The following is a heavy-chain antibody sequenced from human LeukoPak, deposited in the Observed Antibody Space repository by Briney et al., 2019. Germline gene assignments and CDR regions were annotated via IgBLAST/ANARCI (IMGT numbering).Heavy chain of an antibody. CDR1: GYTLTSYD. D-gene: IGHD3-10*01. J-gene: IGHJ4*02. Sequence: ASVKVSCKASGYTLTSYDINWVRQAPGQGLEWMGWMNPNSGNTGHAQKFQGRVTMTRNTSISTAYMELNSLRSEDTAVYHCARGLGSVSVLWGQGTPVTVSS. V-gene: IGHV1-8*01. CDR2: MNPNSGNT. CDR3: ARGLGSVSVL.